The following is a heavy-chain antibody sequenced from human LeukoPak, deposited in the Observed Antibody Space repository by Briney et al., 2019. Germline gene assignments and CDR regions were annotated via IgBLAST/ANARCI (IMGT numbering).Heavy chain of an antibody. Sequence: PSETLSLTCTVSGGSLSSYYCSWIRQPPGQGLEWIGYIYYSGSTKYNPSLNNRVTISVDTSKNQVSLNLTSVTAADTAVYYCARLSYYYDSSESDIWGRGTTVTVSS. CDR1: GGSLSSYY. CDR2: IYYSGST. J-gene: IGHJ3*02. V-gene: IGHV4-59*08. CDR3: ARLSYYYDSSESDI. D-gene: IGHD3-22*01.